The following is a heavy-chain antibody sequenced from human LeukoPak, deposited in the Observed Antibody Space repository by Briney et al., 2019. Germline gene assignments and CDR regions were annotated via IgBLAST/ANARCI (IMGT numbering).Heavy chain of an antibody. V-gene: IGHV4-59*08. CDR1: GGSISSYY. CDR2: IYYSGST. D-gene: IGHD3-10*01. J-gene: IGHJ4*02. CDR3: ARYPDFGEPLGG. Sequence: SETLSLTCTVSGGSISSYYWSWIRQPPGKGLEWIGYIYYSGSTNYNPSLKSRVTISVDTSKNQFSLKLSSVTAADTAVYYCARYPDFGEPLGGWGQGTLVTVSS.